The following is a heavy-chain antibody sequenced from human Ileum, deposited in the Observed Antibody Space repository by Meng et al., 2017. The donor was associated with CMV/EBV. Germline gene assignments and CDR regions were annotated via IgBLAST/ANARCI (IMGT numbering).Heavy chain of an antibody. CDR1: GYTHFKLS. Sequence: ASVKVSCKVSGYTHFKLSRHWVRQAPGKGLEWMGGFDPEDGKTMYSQKFQDRVVMTEDTSTGTTYMELSSLRSDDTAVYYCARRSGRYFDLDHWGQGTLVTVSS. V-gene: IGHV1-24*01. CDR2: FDPEDGKT. D-gene: IGHD3-22*01. J-gene: IGHJ4*02. CDR3: ARRSGRYFDLDH.